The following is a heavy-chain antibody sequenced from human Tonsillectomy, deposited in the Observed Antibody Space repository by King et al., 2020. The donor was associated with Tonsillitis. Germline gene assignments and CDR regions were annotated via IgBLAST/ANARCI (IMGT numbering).Heavy chain of an antibody. CDR3: ATDSDCSGGSCYSGLNWFDP. Sequence: QMQLQESGPGLVKPSETLSLTCTVSGGSISTYYWSWIRQPPGKGLEWVGDIYSSGSTNYNPSLKSRVTISVDTSKNQFSLKLSSVNAADTAVYYCATDSDCSGGSCYSGLNWFDPWGQGTLVTVSS. CDR2: IYSSGST. V-gene: IGHV4-59*01. CDR1: GGSISTYY. J-gene: IGHJ5*02. D-gene: IGHD2-15*01.